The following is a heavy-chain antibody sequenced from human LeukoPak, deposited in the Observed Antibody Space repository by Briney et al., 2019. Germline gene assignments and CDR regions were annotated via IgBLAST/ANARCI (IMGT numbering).Heavy chain of an antibody. D-gene: IGHD6-19*01. CDR3: ARARVWYSSGWRAFDI. CDR1: GGSISSYY. Sequence: SETLSLTCTVSGGSISSYYWSWIRQPPGKGLEWIGYIYYSGSTNYNPSLKSRVTISVDTSKNQFSLKLSSVTAADTAVYYCARARVWYSSGWRAFDIRGQGTMVTVSS. CDR2: IYYSGST. V-gene: IGHV4-59*01. J-gene: IGHJ3*02.